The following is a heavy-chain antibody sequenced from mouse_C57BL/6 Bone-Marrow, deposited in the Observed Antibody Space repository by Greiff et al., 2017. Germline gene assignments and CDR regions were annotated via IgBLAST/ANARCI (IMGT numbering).Heavy chain of an antibody. Sequence: QVQLQQPGAELVRPGSSVKLSCKASGYTFTSYWMHWVKQRPIQGLEWIGNIDPSDSETHYNQKFKDKATLTADKSSSTAYMQLSSLTSEDSAVYYCARGGDGSGYWGQGTTLTVSS. CDR3: ARGGDGSGY. V-gene: IGHV1-52*01. CDR1: GYTFTSYW. J-gene: IGHJ2*01. D-gene: IGHD2-3*01. CDR2: IDPSDSET.